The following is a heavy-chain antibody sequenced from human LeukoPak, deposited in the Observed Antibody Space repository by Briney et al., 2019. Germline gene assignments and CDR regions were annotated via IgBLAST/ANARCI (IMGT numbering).Heavy chain of an antibody. CDR2: INSDGSTP. CDR3: AKGSPLALGVVDY. CDR1: GFTFDTYW. D-gene: IGHD2-15*01. J-gene: IGHJ4*02. Sequence: GGSLRLSCAASGFTFDTYWMHWVRQAPGKGLVWVSRINSDGSTPTYADSVKGRFTISRDNAKNTLYLQMNSLRAEDTALYYCAKGSPLALGVVDYWGQGTLVTVSS. V-gene: IGHV3-74*01.